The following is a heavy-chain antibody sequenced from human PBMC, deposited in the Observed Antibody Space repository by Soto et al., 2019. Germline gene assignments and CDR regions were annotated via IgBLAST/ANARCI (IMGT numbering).Heavy chain of an antibody. Sequence: GGSLRLSCAASGFTVSSNYMSWVRQAPGKGLEWVSVIYSGGSTYYADSVKGRFTSSRDNSKNTLYLQMNSLRAEDTAVYYCARDVYDSSGYYLEYFQHWGQGTLVTVSS. CDR2: IYSGGST. CDR3: ARDVYDSSGYYLEYFQH. D-gene: IGHD3-22*01. CDR1: GFTVSSNY. J-gene: IGHJ1*01. V-gene: IGHV3-66*01.